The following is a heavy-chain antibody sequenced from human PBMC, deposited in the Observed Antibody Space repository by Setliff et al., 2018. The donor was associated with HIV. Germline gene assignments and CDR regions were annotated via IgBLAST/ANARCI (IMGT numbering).Heavy chain of an antibody. J-gene: IGHJ4*02. D-gene: IGHD1-26*01. CDR3: AREGEILVGATSAYFDN. CDR1: GGSISTNYW. V-gene: IGHV4-4*02. Sequence: PSETLSLTCAVSGGSISTNYWWSWVRQPPGKGLEWIGEIYHGGYTNYNPSLKSRATISVDKSKNHLSLKLTSVTAADTAVYYCAREGEILVGATSAYFDNWGQGTLVTVSS. CDR2: IYHGGYT.